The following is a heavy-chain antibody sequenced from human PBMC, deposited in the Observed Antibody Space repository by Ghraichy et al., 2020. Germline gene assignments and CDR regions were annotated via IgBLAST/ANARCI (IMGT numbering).Heavy chain of an antibody. V-gene: IGHV3-7*03. Sequence: GESLNISCAASGFTFSSYWMSWVRQAPGKGLEWVANIKQDGSEKYYVDSVKGRFTISRDNAKNSLYLQMNSLRAEDTAVYYCARDGSSTSLDYWGQGTLVTVSS. CDR1: GFTFSSYW. D-gene: IGHD2-2*01. CDR3: ARDGSSTSLDY. J-gene: IGHJ4*02. CDR2: IKQDGSEK.